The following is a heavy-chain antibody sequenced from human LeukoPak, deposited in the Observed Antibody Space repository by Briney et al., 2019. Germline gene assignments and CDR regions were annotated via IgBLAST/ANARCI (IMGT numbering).Heavy chain of an antibody. CDR1: GYTFTAYY. V-gene: IGHV1-2*06. CDR2: INPKSGDT. Sequence: EASVKVSCKASGYTFTAYYMHWVRQAPGQGLEWMGRINPKSGDTNYAQKFQGRVTMTRDTSMSTAYMEISRLRYDDTAVYYCGRGIQSFDPWGQGTLVTVSS. CDR3: GRGIQSFDP. J-gene: IGHJ5*02.